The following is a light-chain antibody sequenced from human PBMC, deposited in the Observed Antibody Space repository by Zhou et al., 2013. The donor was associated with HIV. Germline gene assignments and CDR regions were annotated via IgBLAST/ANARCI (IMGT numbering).Light chain of an antibody. CDR3: QQYNNWPRPMYT. CDR1: QSVASTS. Sequence: EIVLTQSPGTLSLSPGERATLSCRASQSVASTSLTWYQKRPGQPPRLLIYRASTRATGIPARFSGSGSGTEFTLTISSLQSEDFAVYYCQQYNNWPRPMYTFGQGTKLEIK. J-gene: IGKJ2*01. CDR2: RAS. V-gene: IGKV3-15*01.